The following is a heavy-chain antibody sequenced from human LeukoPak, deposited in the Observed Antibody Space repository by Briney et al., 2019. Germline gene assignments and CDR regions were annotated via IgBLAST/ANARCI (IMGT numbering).Heavy chain of an antibody. D-gene: IGHD6-19*01. J-gene: IGHJ4*02. CDR2: ISGSGGST. CDR1: GFTFSSYA. Sequence: PGGSLRLSCAASGFTFSSYAMSWVRQAPGKGLEWVSAISGSGGSTYYADSVKGRFTISRDSSKNTLYLQMNSLRGEDTAVYYCAKDQRTSSGWYCYGYWGQGTLVTVSS. V-gene: IGHV3-23*01. CDR3: AKDQRTSSGWYCYGY.